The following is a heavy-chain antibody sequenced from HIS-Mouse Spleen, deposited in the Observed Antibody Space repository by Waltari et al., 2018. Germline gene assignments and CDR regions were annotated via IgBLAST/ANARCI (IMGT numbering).Heavy chain of an antibody. CDR1: GGSISSSSYY. CDR3: AREIPYSSSWYDWYFDL. V-gene: IGHV4-39*07. J-gene: IGHJ2*01. D-gene: IGHD6-13*01. Sequence: QLQLQESGPGLVKPSETLSLTCTVSGGSISSSSYYWGWIRQPPGKGLEWIGSISYSGSTYYNPYLKSRVTISVDTSKNQFSLKLSSVTAADTAVYYCAREIPYSSSWYDWYFDLWGRGTLVTVSS. CDR2: ISYSGST.